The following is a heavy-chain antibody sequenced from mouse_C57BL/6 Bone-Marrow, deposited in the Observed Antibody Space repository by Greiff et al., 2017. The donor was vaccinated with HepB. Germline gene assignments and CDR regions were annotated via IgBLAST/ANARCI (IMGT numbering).Heavy chain of an antibody. V-gene: IGHV1-19*01. CDR1: GYTFTDYY. J-gene: IGHJ3*01. CDR3: ARSGLRRFAY. CDR2: INPYNGGT. D-gene: IGHD2-4*01. Sequence: VQLKESGPVLVKPGASVKMSCKASGYTFTDYYMNWVKQSHGKSLEWIGVINPYNGGTSYNQKFKGKATLTVDKSSSTAYMELNSLTSEDSAVYYCARSGLRRFAYWGQGTLVTVSA.